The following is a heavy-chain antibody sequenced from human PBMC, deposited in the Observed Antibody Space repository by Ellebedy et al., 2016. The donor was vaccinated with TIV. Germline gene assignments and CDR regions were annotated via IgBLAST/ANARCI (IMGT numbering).Heavy chain of an antibody. V-gene: IGHV4-38-2*02. D-gene: IGHD2-21*01. CDR3: AREGGVWNWYFDL. CDR2: VYPSGDS. Sequence: MPSETLSLTCTVSGYSISRGYYWGWIRQPPGKGLEWIGTVYPSGDSYYNPSLTSRVPVSADTSKNQFSLKLSSVTAADTAVYYCAREGGVWNWYFDLWGRGTLVTVSS. CDR1: GYSISRGYY. J-gene: IGHJ2*01.